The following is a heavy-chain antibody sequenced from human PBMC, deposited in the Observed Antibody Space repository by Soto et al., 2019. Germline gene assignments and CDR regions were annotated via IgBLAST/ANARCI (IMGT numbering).Heavy chain of an antibody. J-gene: IGHJ4*02. CDR1: GGTFGSYA. V-gene: IGHV1-69*01. Sequence: QVQLVQSGAEVKKPGSSVKASCKASGGTFGSYAISWVRQAPGQGLEWMGGIIPIFGTPNYAQRFQGRDTITADESASTAYMEMGRLRSEDTAVYYCARDFRPYDYAYCFDYWGQGSLVTVSS. D-gene: IGHD4-17*01. CDR3: ARDFRPYDYAYCFDY. CDR2: IIPIFGTP.